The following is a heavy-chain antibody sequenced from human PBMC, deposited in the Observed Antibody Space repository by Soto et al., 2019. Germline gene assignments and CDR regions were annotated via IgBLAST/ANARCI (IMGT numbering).Heavy chain of an antibody. Sequence: ASVKVSSKASGYTFTSYYINWVRQATGQGLEWMGWMNPNSVNTGYAQKFQGRVTTTRKTSIRTAHMELSSLRSEDTAVYYCARRGCKDANDAFDFWGQGTMATVS. D-gene: IGHD5-12*01. V-gene: IGHV1-8*01. J-gene: IGHJ3*01. CDR1: GYTFTSYY. CDR3: ARRGCKDANDAFDF. CDR2: MNPNSVNT.